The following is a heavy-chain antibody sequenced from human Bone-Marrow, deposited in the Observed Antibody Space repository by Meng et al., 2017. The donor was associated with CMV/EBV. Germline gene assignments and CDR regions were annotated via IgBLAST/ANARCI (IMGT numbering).Heavy chain of an antibody. V-gene: IGHV1-8*01. CDR1: GYTFTGYY. CDR2: MNPNSGNT. CDR3: ARGTRTTDY. D-gene: IGHD1-1*01. Sequence: ASSMVFCKASGYTFTGYYMHWVRQATGQGLEWMGWMNPNSGNTGYAQKFQGRGSMTRNTSINTAYMELSSLRSEDTAVYYCARGTRTTDYWGQGTLVTVSS. J-gene: IGHJ4*02.